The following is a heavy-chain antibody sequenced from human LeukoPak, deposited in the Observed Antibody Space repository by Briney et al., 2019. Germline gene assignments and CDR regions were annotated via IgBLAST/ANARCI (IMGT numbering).Heavy chain of an antibody. Sequence: SDTLSLTCTVSGGSISSFYWSWIRQPPGKGLEWMGYIYYSGSTNYNPSLKSRVTISVDTSKNQFSLKLSSVTAADTAVYYCARDSSYDSSGYYYPDAFDVWGQGTMVTVSS. CDR1: GGSISSFY. CDR3: ARDSSYDSSGYYYPDAFDV. D-gene: IGHD3-22*01. CDR2: IYYSGST. V-gene: IGHV4-59*01. J-gene: IGHJ3*01.